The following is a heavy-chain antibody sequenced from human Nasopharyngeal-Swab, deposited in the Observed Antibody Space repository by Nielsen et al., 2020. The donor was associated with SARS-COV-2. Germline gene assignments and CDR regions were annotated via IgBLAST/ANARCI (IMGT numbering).Heavy chain of an antibody. CDR1: GFTFSSYW. D-gene: IGHD6-19*01. CDR2: GKQDGSAI. V-gene: IGHV3-7*01. CDR3: AREIAPYSSGWSVDY. J-gene: IGHJ4*02. Sequence: AGSLRLSCAASGFTFSSYWLNWVCLTPMKPLECEVTGKQDGSAIYHVDSLKGRFTISRDNAKNTLYLQMNSLRAEDTAVYYCAREIAPYSSGWSVDYWGQGTLVTVSS.